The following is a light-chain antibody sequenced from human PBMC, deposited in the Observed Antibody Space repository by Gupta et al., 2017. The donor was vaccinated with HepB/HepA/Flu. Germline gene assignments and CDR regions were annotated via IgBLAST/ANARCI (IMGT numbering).Light chain of an antibody. CDR2: GAA. J-gene: IGKJ4*01. CDR1: QSVSSSY. V-gene: IGKV3-20*01. CDR3: RQYGNSIT. Sequence: EIVCTQSPGTLSFSPGERATLSCSASQSVSSSYLHWYQQKPGQAPRLIIYGAASRVPGSTDRFSSSADFTHFTRTLRSPEVADFAVYYGRQYGNSITFGAGTKVEIK.